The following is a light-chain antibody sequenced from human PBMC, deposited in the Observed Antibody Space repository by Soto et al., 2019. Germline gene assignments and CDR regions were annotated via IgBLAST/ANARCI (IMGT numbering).Light chain of an antibody. CDR1: SSDVGGYKF. Sequence: QSALTQPASVSASPGQSITISCTGTSSDVGGYKFVSWYQHHPGKAPKLMIYEVNNRPSGVSNRFSGSKSGNTASLTISGLQPEDEADYYCLSYTSDNTRVFGGGTKLTGL. CDR2: EVN. J-gene: IGLJ3*02. CDR3: LSYTSDNTRV. V-gene: IGLV2-14*01.